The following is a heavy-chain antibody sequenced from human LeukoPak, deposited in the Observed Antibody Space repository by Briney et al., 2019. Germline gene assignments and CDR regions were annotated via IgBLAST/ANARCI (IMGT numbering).Heavy chain of an antibody. Sequence: PSETLSLTCTVSGGSISSYYWSWIRQPPGKGLEWIGYIYYSGSTNYNPSLKSRVTISVDTSKNQFSLKLSSVTAADTAVYYCARNPGWLQRYYFDYWGQGTLVTVSS. J-gene: IGHJ4*02. D-gene: IGHD5-24*01. CDR3: ARNPGWLQRYYFDY. CDR1: GGSISSYY. CDR2: IYYSGST. V-gene: IGHV4-59*01.